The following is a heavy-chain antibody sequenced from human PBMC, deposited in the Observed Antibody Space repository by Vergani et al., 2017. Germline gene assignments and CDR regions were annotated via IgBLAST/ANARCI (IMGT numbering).Heavy chain of an antibody. V-gene: IGHV3-9*01. Sequence: VLLVESGGGLVKPGGSLRLSCAASGFIFSDYYMTWIRQAPGKGLEWVSGISWNSGSIGYADSVKGRFTISRDNAKNSLYLQMNSLRAEDTALYYCAKDEVDTAMGRIDYWGQGTLVTVSS. D-gene: IGHD5-18*01. CDR1: GFIFSDYY. J-gene: IGHJ4*02. CDR2: ISWNSGSI. CDR3: AKDEVDTAMGRIDY.